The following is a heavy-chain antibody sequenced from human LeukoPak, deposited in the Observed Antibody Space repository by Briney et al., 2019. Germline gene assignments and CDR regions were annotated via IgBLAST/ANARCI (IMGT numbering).Heavy chain of an antibody. J-gene: IGHJ4*02. D-gene: IGHD3-22*01. CDR2: IKSKTDGGTT. Sequence: GGSLRLSCAASGLTGSHNYVSWVRQAPGKGLEWVGRIKSKTDGGTTDYAAPVKGRFTISRDDSKNTLYLQMNSLKTEDTAVYYCTTDRDDSSGYLDYWGQGTLVTVSS. CDR1: GLTGSHNY. CDR3: TTDRDDSSGYLDY. V-gene: IGHV3-15*01.